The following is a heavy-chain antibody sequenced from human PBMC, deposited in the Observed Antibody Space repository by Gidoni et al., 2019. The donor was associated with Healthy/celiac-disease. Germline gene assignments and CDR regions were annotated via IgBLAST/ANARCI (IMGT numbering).Heavy chain of an antibody. J-gene: IGHJ4*02. D-gene: IGHD1-26*01. CDR2: LKSKTDGGTT. V-gene: IGHV3-15*01. Sequence: EVQLVESGGGLVNPGGSLRLSCAASGFTFSNAWMSWVRQAPGKGLEWVGRLKSKTDGGTTDYAAPVKGRFTISRDDSKNTLYLQMNSLKTEDTAVYYCTTEGATTGVVDYWGQGTLVTVSS. CDR1: GFTFSNAW. CDR3: TTEGATTGVVDY.